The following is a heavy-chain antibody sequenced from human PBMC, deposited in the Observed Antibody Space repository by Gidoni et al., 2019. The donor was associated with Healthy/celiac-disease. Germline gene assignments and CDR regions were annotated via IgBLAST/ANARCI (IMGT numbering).Heavy chain of an antibody. Sequence: FSSYAMSWVRTAPGKGMEWFSAISGSDGSKYYADSVKVHFTISRDNSKITLYLQMNSLGDEDTAVYYFAKADAFDIWGQGTMVTVSS. V-gene: IGHV3-23*01. CDR3: AKADAFDI. CDR2: ISGSDGSK. CDR1: FSSYA. J-gene: IGHJ3*02.